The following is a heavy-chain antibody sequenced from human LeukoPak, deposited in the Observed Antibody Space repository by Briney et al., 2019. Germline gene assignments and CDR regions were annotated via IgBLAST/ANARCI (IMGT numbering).Heavy chain of an antibody. CDR1: GGSITSTNW. CDR2: VSLSGLT. D-gene: IGHD2-8*01. V-gene: IGHV4-4*02. J-gene: IGHJ4*02. Sequence: PSGTLSLTCGVSGGSITSTNWWSWVRQPPGQGLEWIGEVSLSGLTNYDPSLSSRVIMALDTSKNHLSLHLTSVTAADTAVYYCSRENGAFSPFGYWGQGYLVTVLS. CDR3: SRENGAFSPFGY.